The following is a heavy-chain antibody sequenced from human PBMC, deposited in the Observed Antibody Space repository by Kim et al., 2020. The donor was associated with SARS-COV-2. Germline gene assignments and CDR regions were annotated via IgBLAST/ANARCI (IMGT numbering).Heavy chain of an antibody. CDR1: GFTFSSYS. CDR3: AREGPYGYCSSTSCYSRGYYFDY. J-gene: IGHJ4*02. Sequence: GGSLRLSCAASGFTFSSYSMNWVRQAPGKGLEWVSYISSSSSTIYYADSVKGRFTISRDNAKNSLYLQMNSLRDEDTAVYYCAREGPYGYCSSTSCYSRGYYFDYWGQGTLVTVSS. D-gene: IGHD2-2*01. CDR2: ISSSSSTI. V-gene: IGHV3-48*02.